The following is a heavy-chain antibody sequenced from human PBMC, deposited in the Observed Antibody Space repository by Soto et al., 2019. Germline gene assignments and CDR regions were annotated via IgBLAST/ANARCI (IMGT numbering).Heavy chain of an antibody. Sequence: QVQLVQSGPEEKKPGASVKVSCKASGYTFNMHGISWVRQAPGQGLEWMGWISGYNGNTAYAQKLQGRVTLTTDTSTSTAYMELRSLGPDDTAVYYCAREQYYYDSCGNGGTEFDCWSQGTLVTVSS. J-gene: IGHJ4*02. D-gene: IGHD3-22*01. V-gene: IGHV1-18*01. CDR2: ISGYNGNT. CDR1: GYTFNMHG. CDR3: AREQYYYDSCGNGGTEFDC.